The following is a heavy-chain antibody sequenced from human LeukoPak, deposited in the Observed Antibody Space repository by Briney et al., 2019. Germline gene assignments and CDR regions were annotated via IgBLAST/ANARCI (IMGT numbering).Heavy chain of an antibody. V-gene: IGHV3-30-3*01. CDR1: GFTFSSYA. Sequence: PGGSLRLSCAASGFTFSSYAMHWVRQAPGKGLEWVAVISYDGSNKDYADSVKGRFTISRDNSKNTRYLQMNSLRAEDTAVYYCARVGRAYYDFWSGYLPCDYWGQGTLVTVSS. CDR3: ARVGRAYYDFWSGYLPCDY. D-gene: IGHD3-3*01. J-gene: IGHJ4*02. CDR2: ISYDGSNK.